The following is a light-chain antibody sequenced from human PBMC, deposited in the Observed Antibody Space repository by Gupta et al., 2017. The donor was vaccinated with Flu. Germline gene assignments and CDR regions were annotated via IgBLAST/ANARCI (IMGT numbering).Light chain of an antibody. CDR1: GIDASDYNY. V-gene: IGLV2-11*01. Sequence: SALTPPRSVSGPPGQSVTISCTASGIDASDYNYASWYQQYPGKAPKLVIYEGYRRPSGVPHRFSGSKFDTTASLTISGLQADDEADYYCCSSATTSTYVFGTGTKVTVL. CDR2: EGY. J-gene: IGLJ1*01. CDR3: CSSATTSTYV.